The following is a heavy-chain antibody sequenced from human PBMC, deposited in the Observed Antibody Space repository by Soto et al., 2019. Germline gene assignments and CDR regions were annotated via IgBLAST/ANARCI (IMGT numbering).Heavy chain of an antibody. CDR1: GYTFTRYG. CDR2: INTYNGNT. J-gene: IGHJ6*02. V-gene: IGHV1-18*01. D-gene: IGHD3-16*01. Sequence: QVQLVQSGAEVKNPGASVKVSCKASGYTFTRYGIGWARQAPGQGLEWMGWINTYNGNTNDAQNVQGRVTLTTDTATSTAYMELRSLRSNDTAIYYCAMVDVYVTPSPQDVWGQGTTVIVSS. CDR3: AMVDVYVTPSPQDV.